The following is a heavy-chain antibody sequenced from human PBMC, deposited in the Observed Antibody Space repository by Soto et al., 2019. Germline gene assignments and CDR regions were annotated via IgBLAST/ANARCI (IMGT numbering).Heavy chain of an antibody. D-gene: IGHD3-22*01. Sequence: RVIKTTRKGLEWVSLICSGGSIYYADSVKGRFTISRDNAKNSLYLQMNSLRAEDTALYYCAILNLGKGYYGAGHTLLDPLRQRTLVPVTS. J-gene: IGHJ5*02. CDR2: ICSGGSI. V-gene: IGHV3-53*03. CDR3: AILNLGKGYYGAGHTLLDP.